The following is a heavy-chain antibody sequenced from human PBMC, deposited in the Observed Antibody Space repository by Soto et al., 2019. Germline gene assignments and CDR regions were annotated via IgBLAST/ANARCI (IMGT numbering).Heavy chain of an antibody. CDR3: AKNHRSPYEVDC. D-gene: IGHD5-12*01. CDR1: GFTFDNSA. CDR2: ISAAGGAS. V-gene: IGHV3-23*01. J-gene: IGHJ4*02. Sequence: EVQLLESGGDLVQPGGSLTLSCTPSGFTFDNSAMTWVRLAPGKGLEWVASISAAGGASYYADSVKGRFVISRDNSKESMSMQMTRLRVEDSAVYYCAKNHRSPYEVDCWGQGTRVTVSS.